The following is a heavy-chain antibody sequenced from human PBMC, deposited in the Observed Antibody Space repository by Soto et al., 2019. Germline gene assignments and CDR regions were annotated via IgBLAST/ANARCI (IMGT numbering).Heavy chain of an antibody. Sequence: ASVKVSCKASGYTFTSYAMHWVRQAPGQRLEWMGWINAGNGNTKYSQKFQGRVTITRDKSGSTAYMELSSLRSEDTAVYYCARVGVGYYDILTGYLRTNKYAFDIWGQGTMVTVSS. D-gene: IGHD3-9*01. CDR2: INAGNGNT. J-gene: IGHJ3*02. CDR1: GYTFTSYA. V-gene: IGHV1-3*01. CDR3: ARVGVGYYDILTGYLRTNKYAFDI.